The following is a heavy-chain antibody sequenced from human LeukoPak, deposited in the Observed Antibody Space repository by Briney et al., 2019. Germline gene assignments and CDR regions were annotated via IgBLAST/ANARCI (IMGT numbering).Heavy chain of an antibody. CDR1: GFTFSSYG. D-gene: IGHD2-2*01. CDR3: ARDPYIVVVPAALNWFDP. V-gene: IGHV3-21*01. CDR2: ISSSSSYI. J-gene: IGHJ5*02. Sequence: GGSLRLSCAASGFTFSSYGMNWVRQAPGKGLEWASSISSSSSYIYYADSVKGRFTISRDNAKNSLYLQMNSLRAEDTAVYYCARDPYIVVVPAALNWFDPWGQGTLVTVSS.